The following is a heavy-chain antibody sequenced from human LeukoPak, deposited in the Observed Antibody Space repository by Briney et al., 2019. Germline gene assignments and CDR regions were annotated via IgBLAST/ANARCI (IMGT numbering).Heavy chain of an antibody. CDR3: ASRRVSGYSNWFDP. Sequence: GGSLRLSCVASGFTLSDHNMDWVRQAPGKGLEWVSSISSRSTYIYYADSVKGRFTISRDNAKNSLYLQMNSLRAEDTAVYYCASRRVSGYSNWFDPWGQGTLVTVSS. V-gene: IGHV3-21*01. J-gene: IGHJ5*02. CDR2: ISSRSTYI. CDR1: GFTLSDHN. D-gene: IGHD3-22*01.